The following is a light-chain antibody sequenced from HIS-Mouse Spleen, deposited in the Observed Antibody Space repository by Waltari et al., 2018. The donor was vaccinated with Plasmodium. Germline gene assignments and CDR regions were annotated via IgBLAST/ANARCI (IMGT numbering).Light chain of an antibody. CDR3: QQYNNWPPFT. Sequence: EIVMTQSPDTLSVSPGDRATLSCRASPSVSSNLAWYQQKPGQAPRLLIYGASTRATGIPARFSGSGSGTEFTLTISSLQSEDFAVYYCQQYNNWPPFTFGPGTKVDIK. CDR2: GAS. J-gene: IGKJ3*01. CDR1: PSVSSN. V-gene: IGKV3-15*01.